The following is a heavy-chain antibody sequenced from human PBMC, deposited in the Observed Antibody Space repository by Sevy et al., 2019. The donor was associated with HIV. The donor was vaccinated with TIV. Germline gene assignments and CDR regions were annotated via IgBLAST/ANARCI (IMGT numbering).Heavy chain of an antibody. CDR3: AKGHPFGCSSYIFDF. Sequence: GGSLRLSCTASGFTFDEIAMHWVRQAPGKSLEWVSVISCDGRGTTYAESVKGRFTVSRDNNKNSVYLHMNSLRVDDTALYYCAKGHPFGCSSYIFDFWAQGTLVTVSS. D-gene: IGHD6-13*01. V-gene: IGHV3-43D*03. J-gene: IGHJ4*02. CDR2: ISCDGRGT. CDR1: GFTFDEIA.